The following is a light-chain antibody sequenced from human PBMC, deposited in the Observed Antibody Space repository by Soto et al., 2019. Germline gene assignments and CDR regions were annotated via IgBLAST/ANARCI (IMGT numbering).Light chain of an antibody. Sequence: EIVLTQSPGTLSLSPGERATLSCRASQSVSSSYLAWYQQKTGQAPRLLIYGASSRATGIPDRFSGSGSGTVFTLTISRLEPEDFAVYFCQQYDTSPYTFGQGTKLEIK. V-gene: IGKV3-20*01. CDR3: QQYDTSPYT. J-gene: IGKJ2*01. CDR1: QSVSSSY. CDR2: GAS.